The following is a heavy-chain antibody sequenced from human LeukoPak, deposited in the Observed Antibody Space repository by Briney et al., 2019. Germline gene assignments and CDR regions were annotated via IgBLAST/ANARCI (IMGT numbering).Heavy chain of an antibody. D-gene: IGHD3-22*01. Sequence: GGSLRLSCAASGFTFYDFGMSWVRHTPGKGLEWVSGINWNGGDTGYADSVKGRFTISRDNAKKSLYLQMNRLRDEDTAFYYCARGLGTSGYYLNYWGQGTLVTVSS. J-gene: IGHJ4*02. CDR3: ARGLGTSGYYLNY. CDR2: INWNGGDT. CDR1: GFTFYDFG. V-gene: IGHV3-20*04.